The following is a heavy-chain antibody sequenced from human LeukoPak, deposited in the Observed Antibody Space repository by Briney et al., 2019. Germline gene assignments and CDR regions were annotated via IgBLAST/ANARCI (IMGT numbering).Heavy chain of an antibody. CDR2: IYYSGST. D-gene: IGHD6-6*01. V-gene: IGHV4-39*07. CDR1: GGSISSSSYY. Sequence: SETLSLTCTVSGGSISSSSYYWGWIRQPPGKGLEWIGSIYYSGSTYYNPSLKSRVTISVDTSKTQFSLKLSSVTAADTAVYYCARDPHTRLYSSSPVGDYWGQGSLVTVSS. J-gene: IGHJ4*02. CDR3: ARDPHTRLYSSSPVGDY.